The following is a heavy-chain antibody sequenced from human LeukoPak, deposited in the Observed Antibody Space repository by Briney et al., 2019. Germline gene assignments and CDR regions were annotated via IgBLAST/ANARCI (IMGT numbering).Heavy chain of an antibody. V-gene: IGHV3-21*01. CDR1: GFTFSTYN. CDR3: AREQAAAGRAYFDY. Sequence: PGGSLRLSCAASGFTFSTYNMDWVRQAPGKGLEWVSSISSSSNYIYYADSVKGRFTSSRDNAKNLLYLQMNSLRAEDTAVYYCAREQAAAGRAYFDYWGQGTLVTVSS. J-gene: IGHJ4*02. CDR2: ISSSSNYI. D-gene: IGHD6-13*01.